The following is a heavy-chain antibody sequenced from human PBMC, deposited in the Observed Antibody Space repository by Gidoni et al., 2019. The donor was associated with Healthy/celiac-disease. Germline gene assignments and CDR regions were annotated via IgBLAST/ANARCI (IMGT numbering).Heavy chain of an antibody. J-gene: IGHJ6*02. V-gene: IGHV3-7*03. CDR2: IKQDGSEK. D-gene: IGHD2-15*01. CDR3: AREAADHYYYGMDV. CDR1: GFTFSSYW. Sequence: ELQLVASGGGLVKPGGSLRLSCAASGFTFSSYWMSWVRQAPGKGLEWVANIKQDGSEKYYVGSVKGRFTISRDNAKNSLYLQMNSLRAEDTAVYYCAREAADHYYYGMDVWGQGTTVTVSS.